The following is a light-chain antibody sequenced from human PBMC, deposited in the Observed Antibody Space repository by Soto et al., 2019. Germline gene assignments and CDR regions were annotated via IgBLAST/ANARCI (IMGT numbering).Light chain of an antibody. J-gene: IGKJ1*01. V-gene: IGKV3-20*01. CDR3: QQYGSSPPWT. CDR2: GAS. CDR1: QSVSSSY. Sequence: DIVLTPSPGTLSLSPRERATLSCRASQSVSSSYLAWYQQKPGQAPRLLIYGASSRATGIPDRLSGSGSGTDFTLTISRLEPEDFAVYYCQQYGSSPPWTFGQGTKVDI.